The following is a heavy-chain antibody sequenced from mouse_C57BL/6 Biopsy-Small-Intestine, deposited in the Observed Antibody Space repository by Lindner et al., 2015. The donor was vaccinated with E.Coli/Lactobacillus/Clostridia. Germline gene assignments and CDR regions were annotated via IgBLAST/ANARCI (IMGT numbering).Heavy chain of an antibody. CDR2: IYPHNGGN. V-gene: IGHV1-34*01. J-gene: IGHJ4*01. CDR3: ARDGSSSYYYAMDY. Sequence: VQLQESGPELVKPGASVKMSCKASGYTFTDYYMHWVKQSHGKSLEWIGYIYPHNGGNGCKQKFKGKATLTVDKSSSTAYMELRSLTSEDSAVYYCARDGSSSYYYAMDYWGQGTSVTVSS. CDR1: GYTFTDYY. D-gene: IGHD1-1*01.